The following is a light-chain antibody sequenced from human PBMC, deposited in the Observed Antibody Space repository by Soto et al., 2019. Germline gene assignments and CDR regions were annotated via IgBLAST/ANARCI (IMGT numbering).Light chain of an antibody. CDR1: QSISGY. CDR3: QQYNNWPPLT. CDR2: GAS. J-gene: IGKJ1*01. V-gene: IGKV3-15*01. Sequence: DIEMTQSPSTLSVSPGERATLSCRASQSISGYLAWYQQKPGQAPKLLIYGASTMATGIPSRFSGSGSGTEFTLTISSLQSEDFAVYYCQQYNNWPPLTFGQGTKVEIK.